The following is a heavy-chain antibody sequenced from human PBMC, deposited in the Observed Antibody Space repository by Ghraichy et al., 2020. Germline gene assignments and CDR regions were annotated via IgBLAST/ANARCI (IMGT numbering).Heavy chain of an antibody. Sequence: SETLSLTCAVYGGSFSGYYWSWIRQPPGKGLEWIGEINHSGSTNYNPSLKSRVTISVDTSKNQFSLKLSSVTAADTAVYYCARADRYSSGWHRRVDYFDYWGQGTLVTVSS. CDR2: INHSGST. V-gene: IGHV4-34*01. CDR3: ARADRYSSGWHRRVDYFDY. D-gene: IGHD6-19*01. CDR1: GGSFSGYY. J-gene: IGHJ4*02.